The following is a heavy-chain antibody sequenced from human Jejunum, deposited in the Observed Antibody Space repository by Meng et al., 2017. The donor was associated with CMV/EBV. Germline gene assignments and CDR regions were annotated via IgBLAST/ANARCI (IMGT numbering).Heavy chain of an antibody. D-gene: IGHD6-19*01. Sequence: QLPLVQAGAEVKKPGASVRVSCKSSGYTFTHHGISWIRQAPGQGLEWMGWISCYNGDTNYAQKLQGRVTMTTDTSTNTAYMDLRGLRSDATAVYYCARDPSNTSGRYAYFDYWGQGTLVTVSS. V-gene: IGHV1-18*01. CDR3: ARDPSNTSGRYAYFDY. J-gene: IGHJ4*02. CDR1: GYTFTHHG. CDR2: ISCYNGDT.